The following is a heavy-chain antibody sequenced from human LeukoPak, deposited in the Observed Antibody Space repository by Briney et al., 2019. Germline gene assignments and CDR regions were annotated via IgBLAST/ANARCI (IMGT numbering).Heavy chain of an antibody. CDR3: ASSSPPATVTTTFDY. V-gene: IGHV1-69*05. J-gene: IGHJ4*02. CDR2: IIPIFGTA. Sequence: ASVTVSCKASGGTFSIYAISWVRQAPGQGLEWMGGIIPIFGTANYAQKFQGRVTITTDESTSTAYIELSSLRSEDTAVYYCASSSPPATVTTTFDYWGQGTLVTVSS. CDR1: GGTFSIYA. D-gene: IGHD4-11*01.